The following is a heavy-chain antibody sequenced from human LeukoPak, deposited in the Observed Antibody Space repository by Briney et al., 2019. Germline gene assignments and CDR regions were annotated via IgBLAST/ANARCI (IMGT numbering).Heavy chain of an antibody. D-gene: IGHD6-19*01. J-gene: IGHJ6*03. CDR3: ARGQGSSGWPFLKGYYYYYMDV. V-gene: IGHV1-2*02. Sequence: ASVKVSCKASGYTFTGYYMHWVRQAPGQGLEWMGWINPNSGGTNYAQKFQGRVTMTRDTSISTAYMELSRLRSDDTAVYYCARGQGSSGWPFLKGYYYYYMDVWGKGTTVTVSS. CDR2: INPNSGGT. CDR1: GYTFTGYY.